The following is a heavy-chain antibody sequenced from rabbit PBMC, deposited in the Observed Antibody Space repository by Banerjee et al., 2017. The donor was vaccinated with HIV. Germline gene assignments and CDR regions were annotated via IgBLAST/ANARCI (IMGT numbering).Heavy chain of an antibody. CDR3: ARRDGGYVAYGYAYYGMDL. V-gene: IGHV1S45*01. D-gene: IGHD6-1*01. J-gene: IGHJ6*01. CDR1: GFSFSSGYW. CDR2: IYAGSSGST. Sequence: QEQLVESGGGLVQPGASLTLTCTASGFSFSSGYWICWVRQAPGKGLEWIACIYAGSSGSTYYTSWAKGRFTISKTSSTTVTLQMTSLTAADTATYFCARRDGGYVAYGYAYYGMDLWGPGTLVTVS.